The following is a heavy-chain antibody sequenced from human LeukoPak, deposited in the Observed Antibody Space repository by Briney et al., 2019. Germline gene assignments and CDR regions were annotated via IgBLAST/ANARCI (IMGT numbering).Heavy chain of an antibody. D-gene: IGHD6-19*01. J-gene: IGHJ4*02. V-gene: IGHV3-66*02. CDR1: GFPVSSNF. CDR2: IYRGDST. Sequence: GGSLTLPCAASGFPVSSNFMSWVRRAPGKGLEWGSVIYRGDSTYYANSVKGRFTISTDNSKNTLYLQMSSLRPEDTAVYYCARDSSGLDYWGQGTLVTVSS. CDR3: ARDSSGLDY.